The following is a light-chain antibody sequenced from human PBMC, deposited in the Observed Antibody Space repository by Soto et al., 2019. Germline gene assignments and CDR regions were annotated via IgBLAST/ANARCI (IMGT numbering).Light chain of an antibody. Sequence: DIQMTQSPSTLSASVGDRVSITCRASQSISSWLAWYQQKPGKAPNLLIYRASSLESGVPSRFSGSGSGTEFILTISSLQPDDFATYYCQQYNGYPWTFGQGTKVEIK. CDR2: RAS. J-gene: IGKJ1*01. CDR1: QSISSW. CDR3: QQYNGYPWT. V-gene: IGKV1-5*03.